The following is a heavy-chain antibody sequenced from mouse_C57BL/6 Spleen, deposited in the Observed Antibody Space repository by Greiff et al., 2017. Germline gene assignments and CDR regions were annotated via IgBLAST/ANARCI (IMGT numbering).Heavy chain of an antibody. Sequence: VQLQQSGAELAKPGASVKLSCKASGYTFTSYWMPWVKQRPGQGLEWIGYINPSSGYTKYNQKFKDKATLTVDKSSSTAYMQLSSLTSEDSAVYYCARRYGKAYAMDYWGQGTSVTVSS. CDR3: ARRYGKAYAMDY. CDR1: GYTFTSYW. J-gene: IGHJ4*01. CDR2: INPSSGYT. V-gene: IGHV1-7*01. D-gene: IGHD2-10*02.